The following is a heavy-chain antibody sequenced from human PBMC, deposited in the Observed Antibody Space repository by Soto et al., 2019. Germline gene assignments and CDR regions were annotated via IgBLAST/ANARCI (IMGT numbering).Heavy chain of an antibody. CDR1: GVSITSNKW. V-gene: IGHV4-4*02. J-gene: IGHJ6*02. Sequence: SETVSLTCTVYGVSITSNKWWSWVRHSPGKRLEWIGEIFVSGSPIYNPSLKSRVTISVDKSKNQFSLKLSSVTASDTAVYYCARDDHLVIGPSSLGAMDVWGQGTTVTVSS. CDR3: ARDDHLVIGPSSLGAMDV. CDR2: IFVSGSP.